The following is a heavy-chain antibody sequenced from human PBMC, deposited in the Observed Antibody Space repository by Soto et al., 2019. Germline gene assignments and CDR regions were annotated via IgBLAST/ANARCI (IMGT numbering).Heavy chain of an antibody. V-gene: IGHV1-3*01. Sequence: AASVKVSCKASGYTFTSYAMHWVRQAPGQRLEWMGWINAGNGNTKYSQKFQGRVTITRDTSASTAYMELSSLRSEDTAVYYCARAERYCSSTSCYELDYWGQGTLVTVSS. J-gene: IGHJ4*02. CDR1: GYTFTSYA. CDR3: ARAERYCSSTSCYELDY. D-gene: IGHD2-2*01. CDR2: INAGNGNT.